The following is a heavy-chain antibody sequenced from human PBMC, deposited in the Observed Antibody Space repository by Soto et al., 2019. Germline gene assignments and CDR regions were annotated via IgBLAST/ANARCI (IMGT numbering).Heavy chain of an antibody. V-gene: IGHV4-28*01. Sequence: SGTLSLTCAVSGYSISSSNWWGWIRQPPGKGLEGIGYIYYSGSTYYNPSLKSRVTMSVDTSKNQFSLKLSSVTAVDTAVYYCARRPVVVVAAPMEWGQGTMVTVSS. CDR2: IYYSGST. CDR1: GYSISSSNW. J-gene: IGHJ3*01. D-gene: IGHD2-15*01. CDR3: ARRPVVVVAAPME.